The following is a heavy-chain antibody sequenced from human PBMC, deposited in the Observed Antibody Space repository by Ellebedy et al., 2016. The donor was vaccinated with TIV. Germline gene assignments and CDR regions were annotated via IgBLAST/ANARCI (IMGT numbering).Heavy chain of an antibody. Sequence: GGSLRLSXAASGFTFSSYWMSWVRQAPGKGLEWVANIKQDRSEKYYVDSVKGRFTISRDNAKNSLYLQMNSLRAEDTAVYYCARLTMVRGVIITGDYFDYWGQGTLVTVSS. CDR3: ARLTMVRGVIITGDYFDY. CDR1: GFTFSSYW. V-gene: IGHV3-7*01. CDR2: IKQDRSEK. J-gene: IGHJ4*02. D-gene: IGHD3-10*01.